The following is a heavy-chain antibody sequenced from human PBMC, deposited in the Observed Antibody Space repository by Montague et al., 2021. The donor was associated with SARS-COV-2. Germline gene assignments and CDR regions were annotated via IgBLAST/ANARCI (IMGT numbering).Heavy chain of an antibody. D-gene: IGHD2-8*02. CDR1: GDSISNYN. Sequence: SETLSLTCTVSGDSISNYNCCWIRQPPGPGLERIGYVYYSGSTNYNHSLKRRVPISVDTSTNQFSLSLSAVTAADTAVYDCASGGRRDIVLVVYDQWYGFDVWGQGTTVTVSS. J-gene: IGHJ6*02. V-gene: IGHV4-59*01. CDR3: ASGGRRDIVLVVYDQWYGFDV. CDR2: VYYSGST.